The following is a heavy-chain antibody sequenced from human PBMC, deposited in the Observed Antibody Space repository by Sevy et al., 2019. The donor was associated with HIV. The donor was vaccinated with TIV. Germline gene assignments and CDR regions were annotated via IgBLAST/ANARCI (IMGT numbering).Heavy chain of an antibody. V-gene: IGHV3-33*01. CDR2: IWYDGTNE. Sequence: GGSLRLSCIESGFTLSNYDIHWVRQAAGKGLEWVAFIWYDGTNEYYADSVKGRFTISRDNSKNTQYLQMNSLRAEDTAVYYCAREGLLEWLFSFDYWGQGTLVTVSS. J-gene: IGHJ4*02. D-gene: IGHD3-3*01. CDR1: GFTLSNYD. CDR3: AREGLLEWLFSFDY.